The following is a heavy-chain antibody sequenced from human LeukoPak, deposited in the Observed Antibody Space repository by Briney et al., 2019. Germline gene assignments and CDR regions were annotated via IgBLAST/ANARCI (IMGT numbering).Heavy chain of an antibody. CDR2: IYYSGST. D-gene: IGHD2-2*01. CDR1: GGSISSYY. J-gene: IGHJ6*03. Sequence: ASETLSLTCTVSGGSISSYYWSWIRQPPGKGLEWSGYIYYSGSTNYNPSLKSRVTISVDTSKNQFSLKLSSVTAADTAVYYCARALSYCSSTSCSIIYYYYMDVWGKGTTVTVSS. CDR3: ARALSYCSSTSCSIIYYYYMDV. V-gene: IGHV4-59*01.